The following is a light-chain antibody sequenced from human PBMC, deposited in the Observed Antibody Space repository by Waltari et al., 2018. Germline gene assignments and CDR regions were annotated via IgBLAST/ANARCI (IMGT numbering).Light chain of an antibody. CDR2: GSS. J-gene: IGKJ4*01. V-gene: IGKV3-20*01. Sequence: EIVFTQSPGTLSLSPRERATRSCRASQTVRTTYLAWYQQTPGQAPTLLIYGSSSRATGIPDRFSGSGSGTDFSLTISSLEPEDFAVYYCQQYDISPLTFGGGTKVEIK. CDR1: QTVRTTY. CDR3: QQYDISPLT.